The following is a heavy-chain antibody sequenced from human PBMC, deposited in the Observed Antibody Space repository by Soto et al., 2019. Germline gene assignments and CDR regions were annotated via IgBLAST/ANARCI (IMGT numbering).Heavy chain of an antibody. CDR1: GYTFTSYG. V-gene: IGHV1-18*04. D-gene: IGHD2-8*01. CDR2: ISAYNGNT. Sequence: ASVKVSCKASGYTFTSYGISWVRQAPGQGLEWMGWISAYNGNTNYAQKLQGRVTMTTDTSTSTAYIELRSLRSDDTAVYYCAREIQNDIRPGGMDVWGQGTTVTVSS. CDR3: AREIQNDIRPGGMDV. J-gene: IGHJ6*02.